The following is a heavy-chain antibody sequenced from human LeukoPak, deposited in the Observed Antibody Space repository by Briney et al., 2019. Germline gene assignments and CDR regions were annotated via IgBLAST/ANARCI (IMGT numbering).Heavy chain of an antibody. D-gene: IGHD4-17*01. CDR3: ARDRRLIGYGEVDY. Sequence: ASVKVSCKASGYTFTSYGISWVRQAPGQGLEWMGWISAYNGNTNYAQKLQGRVTMTTDTSTSTAYMELRSLRSDDTAVYYCARDRRLIGYGEVDYWGQGTLVTVSS. CDR2: ISAYNGNT. V-gene: IGHV1-18*01. CDR1: GYTFTSYG. J-gene: IGHJ4*02.